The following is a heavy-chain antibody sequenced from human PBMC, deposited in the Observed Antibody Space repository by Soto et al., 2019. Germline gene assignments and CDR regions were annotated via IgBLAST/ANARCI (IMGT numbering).Heavy chain of an antibody. J-gene: IGHJ6*02. CDR3: ARSSVDVVVPAAPAHYYYYGMDV. D-gene: IGHD2-2*01. CDR1: GGTFSSYA. V-gene: IGHV1-69*01. CDR2: IIPIFGTA. Sequence: QVQLVQSGAEVKKPGSSVKVSCKASGGTFSSYALSWVRQAPGQGLEWMGGIIPIFGTANYAQKFQGRVTITADDNTSTAYMELSSHKREDTAVYYRARSSVDVVVPAAPAHYYYYGMDVWGQGTTVTVSS.